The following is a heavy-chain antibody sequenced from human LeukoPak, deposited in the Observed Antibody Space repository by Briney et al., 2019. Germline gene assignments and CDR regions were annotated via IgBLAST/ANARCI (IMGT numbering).Heavy chain of an antibody. CDR3: AREGNELGYYYMDV. CDR1: GGTFSNYA. J-gene: IGHJ6*03. CDR2: IIPIFATA. Sequence: SVKVSCKASGGTFSNYAISWVRQAPGQGLERMGGIIPIFATATYAQKFQGRVTITADESTSTAYMELSSLRSEDTAVYYCAREGNELGYYYMDVWGKGATVTVSS. D-gene: IGHD2-8*01. V-gene: IGHV1-69*13.